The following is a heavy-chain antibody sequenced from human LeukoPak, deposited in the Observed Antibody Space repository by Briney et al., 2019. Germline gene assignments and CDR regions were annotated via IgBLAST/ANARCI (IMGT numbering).Heavy chain of an antibody. V-gene: IGHV1-2*04. CDR3: AREVGGYSSQDAFDI. J-gene: IGHJ3*02. CDR1: GYTFTGYY. Sequence: ASVKVSCEASGYTFTGYYMHWVRQAPGQGLEWMGWINPNSGGTNYAQKFQGWVTMTRDTSISTAYMELSRLRSDDTAVYYCAREVGGYSSQDAFDIWGQGTMVTVSS. D-gene: IGHD3-22*01. CDR2: INPNSGGT.